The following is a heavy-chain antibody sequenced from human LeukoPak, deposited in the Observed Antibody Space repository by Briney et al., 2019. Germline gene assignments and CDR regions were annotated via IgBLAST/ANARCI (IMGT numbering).Heavy chain of an antibody. V-gene: IGHV3-30-3*01. CDR2: ISYDGSNK. J-gene: IGHJ4*02. CDR1: GFTFSSYA. D-gene: IGHD1-26*01. Sequence: GGSLRLSCAASGFTFSSYAMHWVRQAPGKGLEWVAVISYDGSNKYYADSVKGRFTISRDNSKNTLYLQMNSLRAEDTAVYYCAKVKWELPYYFDYWGQGTLVTVSS. CDR3: AKVKWELPYYFDY.